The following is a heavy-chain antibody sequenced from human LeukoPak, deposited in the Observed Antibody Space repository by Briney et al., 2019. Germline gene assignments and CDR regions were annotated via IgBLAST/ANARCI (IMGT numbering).Heavy chain of an antibody. D-gene: IGHD5-12*01. CDR1: GFTFSSYA. V-gene: IGHV3-21*01. CDR2: ISSSSIYI. J-gene: IGHJ4*02. CDR3: ARGGYDLDY. Sequence: PGGTLRLSCAASGFTFSSYAMSWVRQAPGKGLEWVSSISSSSIYIYYADSVKGRFTISRDNSKNTLYLQMNSLRAEDTAVYYCARGGYDLDYWGQGTLVTVSS.